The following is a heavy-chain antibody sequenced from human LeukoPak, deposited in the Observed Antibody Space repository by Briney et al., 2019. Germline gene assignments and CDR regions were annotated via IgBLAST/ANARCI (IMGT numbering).Heavy chain of an antibody. D-gene: IGHD3-16*01. J-gene: IGHJ4*02. V-gene: IGHV3-23*01. Sequence: GGSQRLSCAASGVTFSSYAMTWVRQAPGKGLEWVSGISSGGNTSYADSVKGRFTISRDNSKNTLDLQMDSLRAEDTAIYYCATRLDYFDYWGQGTLVTVSS. CDR1: GVTFSSYA. CDR2: ISSGGNT. CDR3: ATRLDYFDY.